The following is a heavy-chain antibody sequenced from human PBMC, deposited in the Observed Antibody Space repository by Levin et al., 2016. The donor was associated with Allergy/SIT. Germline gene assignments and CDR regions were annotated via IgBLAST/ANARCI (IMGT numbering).Heavy chain of an antibody. CDR2: MNPNSGNT. CDR1: GYTFTSYD. CDR3: ASQRTRQSSGYFYPYHFDY. J-gene: IGHJ4*02. V-gene: IGHV1-8*01. Sequence: ASVKVSCKASGYTFTSYDINWVRQATGQGLEWMGWMNPNSGNTGYAQKFQGRVTMTRNTSISTAYMELSSLRSEDTAVYYCASQRTRQSSGYFYPYHFDYWGQGTLVTVSS. D-gene: IGHD3-22*01.